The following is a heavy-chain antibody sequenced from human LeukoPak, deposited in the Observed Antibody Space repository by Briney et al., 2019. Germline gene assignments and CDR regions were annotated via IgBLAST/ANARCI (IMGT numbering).Heavy chain of an antibody. Sequence: KSSETLSLTCSVSGGSINSYYWTWNRQPPGKGLEWIGYIHYSGSTDSNPSLMGRVTISLDTSKSQFSLELRSVTAANTAVYYCVRDQSEFDSWGQGTVVTVSS. CDR2: IHYSGST. J-gene: IGHJ4*02. V-gene: IGHV4-59*01. CDR3: VRDQSEFDS. CDR1: GGSINSYY.